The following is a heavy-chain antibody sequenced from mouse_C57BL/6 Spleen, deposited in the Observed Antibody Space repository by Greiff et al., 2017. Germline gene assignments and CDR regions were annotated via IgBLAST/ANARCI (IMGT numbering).Heavy chain of an antibody. CDR2: IYPGDGDT. J-gene: IGHJ1*03. Sequence: QVQLKESGAELVKPGASVKISCKASGYAFSSYWMNWVKQRPGKGLEWIGQIYPGDGDTNYNGKFKGKATLTADKSSSTAYMQLSSLTSEDSAVYFCAPNWDVGYFDVWGTGTTVTVSS. V-gene: IGHV1-80*01. D-gene: IGHD4-1*01. CDR1: GYAFSSYW. CDR3: APNWDVGYFDV.